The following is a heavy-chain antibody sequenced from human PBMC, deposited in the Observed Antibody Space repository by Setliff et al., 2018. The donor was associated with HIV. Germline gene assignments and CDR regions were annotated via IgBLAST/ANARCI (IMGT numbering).Heavy chain of an antibody. D-gene: IGHD3-10*01. Sequence: ASVKVSCKASGYTFTTYGVNWVRQAPGQGLEWMGWINSYNGNTKFAQKFQGRVTMATDTSTTTAFMELRSLKADDTGIYYCSRSGVPPYYYYGMDVWGQGTTVTVSS. CDR2: INSYNGNT. J-gene: IGHJ6*02. V-gene: IGHV1-18*04. CDR1: GYTFTTYG. CDR3: SRSGVPPYYYYGMDV.